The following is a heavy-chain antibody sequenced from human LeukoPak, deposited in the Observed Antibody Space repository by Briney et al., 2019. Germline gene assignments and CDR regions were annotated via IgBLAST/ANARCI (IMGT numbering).Heavy chain of an antibody. V-gene: IGHV3-33*01. CDR2: IWYDGGRK. D-gene: IGHD3-10*01. CDR1: GFTFSSYG. CDR3: ARDLGNVCYFLDY. J-gene: IGHJ4*02. Sequence: GRSLTLSCAASGFTFSSYGMHWVRQAPGKGLEWVAVIWYDGGRKYYAESVKGRFTISRDSPKNTLYLQMNSLRAEDTAVYYCARDLGNVCYFLDYRGQGTLVTVSS.